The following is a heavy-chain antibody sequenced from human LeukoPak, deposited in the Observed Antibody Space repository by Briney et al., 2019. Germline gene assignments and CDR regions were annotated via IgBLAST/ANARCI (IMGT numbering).Heavy chain of an antibody. Sequence: GASVKVSCKASGYTFTGYYMHWVRQAPGQGLEWMGWINPNSGGTNYAQKFQGRVTMTRDTSISTAYMELSRLRPDDTAVYYCARSRSSGYSSGWHSVDYWGQGTLVTVSS. V-gene: IGHV1-2*02. J-gene: IGHJ4*02. CDR3: ARSRSSGYSSGWHSVDY. CDR1: GYTFTGYY. D-gene: IGHD6-19*01. CDR2: INPNSGGT.